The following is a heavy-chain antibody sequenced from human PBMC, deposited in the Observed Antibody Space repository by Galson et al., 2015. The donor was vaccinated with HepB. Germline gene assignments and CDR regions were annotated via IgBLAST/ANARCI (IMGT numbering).Heavy chain of an antibody. V-gene: IGHV3-23*01. D-gene: IGHD5-12*01. CDR2: IGGTGGST. Sequence: SLRLSCAASGFTFSNYAMNWVRQAPGKELEWVSGIGGTGGSTYYADSVKGRFTISRDSSKSTLYLQMNSLRAEDTAVYYCARPHTWIEYYFDYWGQGTLVTVSS. CDR3: ARPHTWIEYYFDY. J-gene: IGHJ4*03. CDR1: GFTFSNYA.